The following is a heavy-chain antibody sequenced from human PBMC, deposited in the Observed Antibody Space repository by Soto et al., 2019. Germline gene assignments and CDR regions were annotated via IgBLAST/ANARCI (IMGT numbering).Heavy chain of an antibody. Sequence: GWSLRLSCAASGFTFSSYSMNWVRQAPGKGLEWVSYISSSSSTIYYADSVKGRFTISRDNAKNSLYLQMNSLRDEDTAVYYCARGLVVVTASDAFDIWGQGTMVTVSS. CDR1: GFTFSSYS. J-gene: IGHJ3*02. V-gene: IGHV3-48*02. D-gene: IGHD2-21*02. CDR3: ARGLVVVTASDAFDI. CDR2: ISSSSSTI.